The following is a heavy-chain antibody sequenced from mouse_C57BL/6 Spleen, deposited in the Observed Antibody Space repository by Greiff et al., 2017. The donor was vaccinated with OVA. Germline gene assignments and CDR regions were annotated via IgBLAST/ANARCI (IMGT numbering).Heavy chain of an antibody. Sequence: EVKLMESGPGLVKPSQSLSLTCSVTGYSITSCYYWNWIRQFPGNKLEWMGYISYDGSNNYNPSLKNRISITRDTSKNQFFLKLNSVTTEDTATYYCARMEDYDRRYFDVWGTGTTVTVSS. CDR1: GYSITSCYY. D-gene: IGHD2-4*01. V-gene: IGHV3-6*01. J-gene: IGHJ1*03. CDR2: ISYDGSN. CDR3: ARMEDYDRRYFDV.